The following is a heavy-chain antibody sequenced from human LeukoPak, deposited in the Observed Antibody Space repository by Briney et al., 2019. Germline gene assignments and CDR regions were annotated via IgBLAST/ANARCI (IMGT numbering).Heavy chain of an antibody. J-gene: IGHJ4*02. V-gene: IGHV3-48*03. CDR3: ARDGPPDY. Sequence: RPGGSLRLSCAASGFTFRSYEMSWVRQAPGKGLEWVSYISASGDTVDYAESVKGRITISRDNAKNSLYLQMDSLRAEDTAIYYCARDGPPDYWGQGTLVSVPS. CDR1: GFTFRSYE. CDR2: ISASGDTV.